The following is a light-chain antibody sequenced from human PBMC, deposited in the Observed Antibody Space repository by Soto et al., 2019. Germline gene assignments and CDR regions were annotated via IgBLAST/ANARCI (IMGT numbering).Light chain of an antibody. CDR1: QSVSSN. CDR3: QQYGSSLT. V-gene: IGKV3D-15*01. CDR2: GAS. Sequence: EIVMTRSPATLSVSPGERATLSVRASQSVSSNLAWYQQKPGQAPRLLIYGASTMATGIPARFRGSGSGTDFTLTISRLEPEDFGVYYCQQYGSSLTFGQGTKVDIK. J-gene: IGKJ1*01.